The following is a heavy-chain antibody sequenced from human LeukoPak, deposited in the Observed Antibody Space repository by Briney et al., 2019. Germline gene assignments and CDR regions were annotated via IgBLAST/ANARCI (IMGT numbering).Heavy chain of an antibody. CDR2: IYYSGST. CDR1: GGSISSYY. V-gene: IGHV4-59*12. Sequence: SETLSLTCTVSGGSISSYYWSWIRQPPGKGLEWIGYIYYSGSTNYNPSLKSRVTISVDTSKNQFSLKLSSVTAADTAVYYCARGHSSGYQSWGQGTLVTVSS. J-gene: IGHJ4*02. CDR3: ARGHSSGYQS. D-gene: IGHD3-22*01.